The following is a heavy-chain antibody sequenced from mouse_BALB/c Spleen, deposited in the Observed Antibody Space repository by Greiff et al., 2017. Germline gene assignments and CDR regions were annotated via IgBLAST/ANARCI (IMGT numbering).Heavy chain of an antibody. V-gene: IGHV2-6-4*01. D-gene: IGHD1-1*01. J-gene: IGHJ1*01. CDR1: GFSLSRYS. CDR3: ARNFYYGSSYGWYFDV. CDR2: IWGGGST. Sequence: VQVVESGPGLVAPSQSLSITCTVSGFSLSRYSVHWVRQPPGKGLEWLGMIWGGGSTDYNSALKSRLSISKDNSKSQVFLKMNSLQTDDTAMYYCARNFYYGSSYGWYFDVWGAGTTVTVSS.